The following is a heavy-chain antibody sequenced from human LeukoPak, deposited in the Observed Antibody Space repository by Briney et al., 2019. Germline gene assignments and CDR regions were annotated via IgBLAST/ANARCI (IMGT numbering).Heavy chain of an antibody. CDR3: AKDRDDYVWGSYLGAFDI. V-gene: IGHV3-23*01. D-gene: IGHD3-16*01. CDR2: ISGSGGST. J-gene: IGHJ3*02. CDR1: GFTFSCYA. Sequence: GGSLRLSCAASGFTFSCYAMSWVRQAPGKGLEWVSLISGSGGSTYYADSVKGRFTISRDNSKNTLYLQMNSLRAEDTAVFYCAKDRDDYVWGSYLGAFDIWGQGTMVTVSS.